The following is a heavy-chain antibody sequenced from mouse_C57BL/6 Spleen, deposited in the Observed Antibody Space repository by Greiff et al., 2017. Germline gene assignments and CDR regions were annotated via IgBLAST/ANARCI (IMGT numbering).Heavy chain of an antibody. V-gene: IGHV10-1*01. CDR3: VSDGYGDYFDY. D-gene: IGHD2-2*01. Sequence: EVQLVESGGGLVQPKGSLKLSCAASGFSFNTYAMNWVRQAPGKGLEWVARIRSQSNNYATYYADSVKDRFTISRDDSESMLYLQMNNLKTEDTAMYYCVSDGYGDYFDYGGQGTTLTVSS. CDR1: GFSFNTYA. J-gene: IGHJ2*01. CDR2: IRSQSNNYAT.